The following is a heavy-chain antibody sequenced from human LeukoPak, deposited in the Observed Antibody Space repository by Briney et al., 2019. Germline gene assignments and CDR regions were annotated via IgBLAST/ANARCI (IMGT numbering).Heavy chain of an antibody. CDR1: GFDFSIYW. V-gene: IGHV3-7*01. CDR2: IKQDGNER. D-gene: IGHD3-16*01. J-gene: IGHJ4*02. CDR3: TSAYYLDY. Sequence: GGSLRLSCAASGFDFSIYWMTWVRQAPGKGLEWVANIKQDGNERYYVDSVKGRFTISRDSAKNSVFLQMDSLRAEDTAMYYCTSAYYLDYWGQGTLVTVSS.